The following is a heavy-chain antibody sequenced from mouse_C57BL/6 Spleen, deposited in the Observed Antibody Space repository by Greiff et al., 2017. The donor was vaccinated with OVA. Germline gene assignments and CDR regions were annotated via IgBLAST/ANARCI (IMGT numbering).Heavy chain of an antibody. Sequence: QVQLQQPGAELVRPGSSVKLSCKASGYTFTSYWMDWVKQRPGQGLEWIGNIYPSDSETHYNQKFKDKATLTVDKSSSTAYMQLSILTSEDSAVYYCARFTTVVASMDYWGQGTSVTVSS. J-gene: IGHJ4*01. CDR3: ARFTTVVASMDY. V-gene: IGHV1-61*01. D-gene: IGHD1-1*01. CDR2: IYPSDSET. CDR1: GYTFTSYW.